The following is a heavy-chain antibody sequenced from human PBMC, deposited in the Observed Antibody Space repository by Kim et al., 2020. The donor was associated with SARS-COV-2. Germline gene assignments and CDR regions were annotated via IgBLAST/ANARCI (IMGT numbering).Heavy chain of an antibody. CDR3: ERHRHYGGNPFDAFDI. CDR2: IYPGDSDT. Sequence: GESLKISCKGSGYSFTSYWIGWVRQMPGKVLEWMGIIYPGDSDTRYSPSFQGQVTISADKSISTAYLQWSSLKASDTAMYYCERHRHYGGNPFDAFDIWGKGTMVTVSS. V-gene: IGHV5-51*01. D-gene: IGHD4-17*01. J-gene: IGHJ3*02. CDR1: GYSFTSYW.